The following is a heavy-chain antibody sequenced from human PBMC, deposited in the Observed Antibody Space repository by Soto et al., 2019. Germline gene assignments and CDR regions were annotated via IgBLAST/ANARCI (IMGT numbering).Heavy chain of an antibody. Sequence: QVQLVQSGAEVKKPGASVKVSCKVSGYTLTELSMHWVRQAPGKGLEWMGGFDPEDGETIYAQKFQGRDPMTEDTSTVPAYMELGSLRSEDTAVYYRATDLGGGYYMDVWGKGTTVTVSS. V-gene: IGHV1-24*01. CDR3: ATDLGGGYYMDV. J-gene: IGHJ6*03. CDR1: GYTLTELS. CDR2: FDPEDGET. D-gene: IGHD3-16*01.